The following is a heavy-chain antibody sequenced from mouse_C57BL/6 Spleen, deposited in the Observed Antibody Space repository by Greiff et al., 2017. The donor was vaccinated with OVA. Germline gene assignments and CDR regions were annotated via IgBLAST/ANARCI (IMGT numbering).Heavy chain of an antibody. Sequence: EVKVEESGGGLVKPGGSLKLSCAASGFTFSSYTMSWVRQTPEKRLEWVATISGGGGNTYYPDSVKGRFTISRDNAKNTLYLQMSSLRSEDTALYYCAKGDSSWFAYWGQGTLVTVSA. CDR1: GFTFSSYT. CDR2: ISGGGGNT. D-gene: IGHD3-3*01. J-gene: IGHJ3*01. CDR3: AKGDSSWFAY. V-gene: IGHV5-9*01.